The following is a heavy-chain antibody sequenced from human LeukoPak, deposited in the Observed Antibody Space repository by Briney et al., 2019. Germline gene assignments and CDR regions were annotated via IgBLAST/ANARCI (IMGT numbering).Heavy chain of an antibody. Sequence: GGSLRLSCAASGFTFSSYSMNWVRQAPGKGLEWVAVIWYDGSNKYYADSVKGRFTISRDNSKNTLYLQMNSLRAEDTAVYYCARDVAIAAAGLFDYWGQGTLVTVSS. CDR3: ARDVAIAAAGLFDY. D-gene: IGHD6-13*01. CDR2: IWYDGSNK. CDR1: GFTFSSYS. V-gene: IGHV3-33*08. J-gene: IGHJ4*02.